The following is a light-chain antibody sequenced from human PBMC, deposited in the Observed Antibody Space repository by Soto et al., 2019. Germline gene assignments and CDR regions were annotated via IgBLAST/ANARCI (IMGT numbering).Light chain of an antibody. CDR3: TSYTSSTTWV. Sequence: QSVLTQPASVSGSPGQSITISCTGTSSDVGRYNYVSWYQQHPGKAPKLMIYEVSNRPSGVSNRFSASKSGNTASLTISGLQAEDEADHYCTSYTSSTTWVFGGGTQLTVL. V-gene: IGLV2-14*01. J-gene: IGLJ7*01. CDR2: EVS. CDR1: SSDVGRYNY.